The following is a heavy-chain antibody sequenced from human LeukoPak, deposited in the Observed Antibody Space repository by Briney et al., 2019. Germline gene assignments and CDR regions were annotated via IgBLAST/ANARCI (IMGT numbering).Heavy chain of an antibody. CDR3: ARDLMTTNWFDT. CDR1: GFTFSSYW. CDR2: INTDGSGA. J-gene: IGHJ5*02. V-gene: IGHV3-74*01. D-gene: IGHD4-11*01. Sequence: GGSLRLSCAASGFTFSSYWMHWVRQAPGKGLVWVSHINTDGSGANYADSVKGRFTISRDNAKNTLYLQMNSLRAEDTAVYYCARDLMTTNWFDTWGQGTLVTVSS.